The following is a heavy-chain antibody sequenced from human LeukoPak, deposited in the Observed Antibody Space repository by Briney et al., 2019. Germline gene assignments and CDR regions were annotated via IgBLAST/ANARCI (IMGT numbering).Heavy chain of an antibody. V-gene: IGHV4-59*08. Sequence: SETLSLTCTVSGRSISSYYWSWIRQPPGKGLEWIGYIYYSGSTNYNPSLKSRVTISVDTSKNQFSLKLRSVTAADTAVYYCASPGYTSSTWFDPWGQGTLVTVSS. CDR3: ASPGYTSSTWFDP. CDR1: GRSISSYY. J-gene: IGHJ5*02. CDR2: IYYSGST. D-gene: IGHD6-13*01.